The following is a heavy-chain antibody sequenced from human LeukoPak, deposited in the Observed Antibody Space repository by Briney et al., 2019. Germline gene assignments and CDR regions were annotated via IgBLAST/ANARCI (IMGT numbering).Heavy chain of an antibody. CDR2: ISASGGST. CDR3: AKDQRWESPHYLDS. D-gene: IGHD1-26*01. J-gene: IGHJ4*02. V-gene: IGHV3-23*01. CDR1: GFTFSSSA. Sequence: GGSLRLSCAASGFTFSSSAMSWVRQVPGKGLEWVSGISASGGSTYYADSVRGRFTISRDNSKNTLYVQMNSLRDEDTAVYYYAKDQRWESPHYLDSWGQGTLVTVSS.